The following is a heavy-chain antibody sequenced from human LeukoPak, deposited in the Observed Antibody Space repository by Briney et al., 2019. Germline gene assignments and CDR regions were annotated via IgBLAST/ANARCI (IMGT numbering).Heavy chain of an antibody. CDR1: GYTLTELS. J-gene: IGHJ4*02. D-gene: IGHD6-19*01. CDR3: ATDSMYSSGWYAIDY. V-gene: IGHV1-24*01. CDR2: FDPEDGET. Sequence: ASVKVSCKVSGYTLTELSMHWVRQAPGKGLEWMGGFDPEDGETIYAQKFQGRVTMTEDTPTDTAYMELSSLRSGDTAVYYCATDSMYSSGWYAIDYWGQGTLVTVSS.